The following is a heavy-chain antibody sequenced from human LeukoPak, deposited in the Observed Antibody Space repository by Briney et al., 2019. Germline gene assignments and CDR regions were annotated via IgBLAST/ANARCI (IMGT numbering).Heavy chain of an antibody. D-gene: IGHD3-22*01. CDR3: ARVHYYDSSGYYLAFDY. V-gene: IGHV4-34*01. Sequence: PSETLSLTCAVYGGSFSGYYWSWIRQPPGKGLEWIGEINHSGSTNYNPSLKSRVTISVDTSKNQFSLKLSSVTAADTAVYYCARVHYYDSSGYYLAFDYWGQGTLVTVSS. J-gene: IGHJ4*02. CDR1: GGSFSGYY. CDR2: INHSGST.